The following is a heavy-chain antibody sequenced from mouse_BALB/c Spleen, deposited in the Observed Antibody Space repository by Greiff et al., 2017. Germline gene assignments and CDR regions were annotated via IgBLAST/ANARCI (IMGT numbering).Heavy chain of an antibody. V-gene: IGHV3-1*02. CDR3: AKNYGSSDNIMYY. CDR1: GYSITSGYS. J-gene: IGHJ4*01. D-gene: IGHD1-1*01. Sequence: EVQLQQSGPDLVKPSQSLSLTCTVTGYSITSGYSWHWIRQFPGNKLEWMGYIHYSGSTNYNPSLKSRISITRDTSKNQFFLQLYSVTTVNTATYISAKNYGSSDNIMYYCGEGNPVTASP. CDR2: IHYSGST.